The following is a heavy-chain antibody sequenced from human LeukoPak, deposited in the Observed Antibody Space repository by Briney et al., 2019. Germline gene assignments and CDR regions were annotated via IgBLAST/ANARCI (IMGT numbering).Heavy chain of an antibody. CDR2: IYPGDSDT. CDR3: ARRGYCSGGSCYYFDY. CDR1: GYSFTSYW. J-gene: IGHJ4*02. V-gene: IGHV5-51*01. Sequence: GESLKISCKGSGYSFTSYWIGWVRQMPGRGLEWMGIIYPGDSDTRYSPSFQGQVTISADKSISTAYLQWSSLKASDTAMYYCARRGYCSGGSCYYFDYWGQGTLVTVSS. D-gene: IGHD2-15*01.